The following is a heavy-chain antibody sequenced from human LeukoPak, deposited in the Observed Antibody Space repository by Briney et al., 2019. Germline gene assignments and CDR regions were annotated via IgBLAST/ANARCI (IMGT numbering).Heavy chain of an antibody. D-gene: IGHD3-22*01. Sequence: GESLKISCKGSGYSFTSYWIGWVRQMPGKGLEWIGIIYPGDSDTRYSPSFQGQVTISADKSISTAYLQWSSLKASDTAMYYCARHGYYDSSGYYFGADNWFDPWGQGTLVTVSS. CDR2: IYPGDSDT. V-gene: IGHV5-51*01. CDR3: ARHGYYDSSGYYFGADNWFDP. CDR1: GYSFTSYW. J-gene: IGHJ5*02.